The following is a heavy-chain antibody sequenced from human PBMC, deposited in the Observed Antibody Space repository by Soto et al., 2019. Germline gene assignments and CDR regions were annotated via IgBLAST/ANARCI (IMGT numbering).Heavy chain of an antibody. CDR1: GFTVSSNY. Sequence: GGSLRLSCAASGFTVSSNYMSWVRQAPGKGLEWVSVIYSGGSTYYADSVKGRFTISRDNSKNTLYLQMNSLRAEDTAVYYCARNEGPAYYYYGMDVWGQGTTVTVSS. CDR3: ARNEGPAYYYYGMDV. CDR2: IYSGGST. J-gene: IGHJ6*02. D-gene: IGHD1-1*01. V-gene: IGHV3-53*01.